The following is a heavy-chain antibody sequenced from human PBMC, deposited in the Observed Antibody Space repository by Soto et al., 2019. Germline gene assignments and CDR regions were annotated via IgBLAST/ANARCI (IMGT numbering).Heavy chain of an antibody. Sequence: GGSLRLSCSASGFTFGDYYMSWIRQAPGKGLEWLSYISKTGTNIYHADSVRGRFTVSRDNAKNSLYLQMNSLKDDDTDVYYCARDSPDIVGALDYWGPGILVTVSS. CDR2: ISKTGTNI. CDR3: ARDSPDIVGALDY. V-gene: IGHV3-11*01. D-gene: IGHD1-26*01. CDR1: GFTFGDYY. J-gene: IGHJ4*02.